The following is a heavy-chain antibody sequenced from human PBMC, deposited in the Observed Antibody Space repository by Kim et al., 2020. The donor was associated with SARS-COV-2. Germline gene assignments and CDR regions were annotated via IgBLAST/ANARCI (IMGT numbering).Heavy chain of an antibody. V-gene: IGHV4-4*02. CDR2: IYHSGST. CDR3: ARHVRGVIHNWFDP. J-gene: IGHJ5*02. D-gene: IGHD3-10*01. CDR1: GGSISSSNW. Sequence: SETLSLTCAVSGGSISSSNWWSWVRQPPGKGLEWIGEIYHSGSTNYNPSLKSRVTISVDKSKNQFSLKLSSVTAADTAVYYCARHVRGVIHNWFDPWGQGTLVTVSS.